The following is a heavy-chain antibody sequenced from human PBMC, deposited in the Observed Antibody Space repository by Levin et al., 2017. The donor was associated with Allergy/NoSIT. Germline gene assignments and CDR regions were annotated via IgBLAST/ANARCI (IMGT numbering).Heavy chain of an antibody. D-gene: IGHD6-13*01. J-gene: IGHJ4*02. CDR2: INSDGSST. Sequence: PGGSLRLSCAASGFTFSSYWMHWVRQAPGKGLVGVSRINSDGSSTSYADSVKGRFTISRDNAKNTLYLQMNSLGAEDTAVYYCARGQGGYSSSWLDYWGQGTLVTVSS. V-gene: IGHV3-74*01. CDR3: ARGQGGYSSSWLDY. CDR1: GFTFSSYW.